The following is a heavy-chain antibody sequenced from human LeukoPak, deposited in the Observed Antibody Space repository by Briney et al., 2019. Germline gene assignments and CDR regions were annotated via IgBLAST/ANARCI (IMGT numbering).Heavy chain of an antibody. CDR3: ARDALGVYYDSSGYNNAFDI. V-gene: IGHV1-69*13. Sequence: ASVKVSCKASGGTFSSYAISWVRQAPGQGLEWMGGIIPIFGTANYAQKFQGRVTITADESTSTAYMELSSLRSEDTAVYYCARDALGVYYDSSGYNNAFDIWGQGTMVTVSS. D-gene: IGHD3-22*01. CDR1: GGTFSSYA. CDR2: IIPIFGTA. J-gene: IGHJ3*02.